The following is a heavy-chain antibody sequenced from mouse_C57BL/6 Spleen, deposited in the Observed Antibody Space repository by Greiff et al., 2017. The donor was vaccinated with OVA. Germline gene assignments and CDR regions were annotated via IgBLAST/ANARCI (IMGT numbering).Heavy chain of an antibody. CDR2: ISSGGDYI. CDR1: GFTFSSYA. Sequence: EVQVVESGEGLVKPGGSLKLSCAASGFTFSSYAMSWVRQTPEKRLEWVAYISSGGDYIYYADTVKGRFTISRDNARNTLYLQMSSLKSEDTAMYYCTREEAYDASMDYWGQGTSVTVSS. J-gene: IGHJ4*01. V-gene: IGHV5-9-1*02. CDR3: TREEAYDASMDY. D-gene: IGHD2-3*01.